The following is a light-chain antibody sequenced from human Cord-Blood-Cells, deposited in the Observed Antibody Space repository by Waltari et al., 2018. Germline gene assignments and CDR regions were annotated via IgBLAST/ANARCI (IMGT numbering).Light chain of an antibody. Sequence: QSALTPPASVSGSPGQSITIPCPGTSTHVGGSNYVSWYQQHPGKAPKLMIYDVSNRPSGVSNRFSGSKSGNTASLTISGLQAEDEADYYCSSYTSSSTLVFGTGTKVTVL. CDR2: DVS. J-gene: IGLJ1*01. CDR3: SSYTSSSTLV. V-gene: IGLV2-14*03. CDR1: STHVGGSNY.